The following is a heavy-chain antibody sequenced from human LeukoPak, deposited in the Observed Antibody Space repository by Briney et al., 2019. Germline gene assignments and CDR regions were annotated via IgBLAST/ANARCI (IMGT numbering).Heavy chain of an antibody. Sequence: PSETLSLTCTVSGYSISRGFYWGWIRQPPGKGLEWIGYIYYSGSTNYNPSLKSRVTISVDTSKNQFSLKLSSVTAADTAVYYCARSWLRLGLYYYYYYMDVWGKGTTVTVSS. CDR1: GYSISRGFY. D-gene: IGHD5-12*01. CDR3: ARSWLRLGLYYYYYYMDV. V-gene: IGHV4-61*05. J-gene: IGHJ6*03. CDR2: IYYSGST.